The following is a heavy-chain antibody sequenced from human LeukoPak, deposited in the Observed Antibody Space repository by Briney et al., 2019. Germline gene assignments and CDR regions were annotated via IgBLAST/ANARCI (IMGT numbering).Heavy chain of an antibody. CDR3: ARAPSGCGGTCAFDY. J-gene: IGHJ4*02. CDR1: GGSTSNSY. V-gene: IGHV4-4*07. CDR2: IYTDGST. Sequence: SETLSLTCTVSGGSTSNSYWSWIRQPAGKGLEWIGRIYTDGSTNSNPSLRSRLTMSLDTTKNQFSLMLTSVTAADTAVYFCARAPSGCGGTCAFDYWGQGTLVTVSS. D-gene: IGHD2-15*01.